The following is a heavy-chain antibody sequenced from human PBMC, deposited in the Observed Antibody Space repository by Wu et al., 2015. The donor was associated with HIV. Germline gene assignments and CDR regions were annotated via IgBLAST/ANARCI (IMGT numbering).Heavy chain of an antibody. CDR3: ARGPTVTGHDY. CDR2: ITPHNGNT. V-gene: IGHV1-18*01. Sequence: QVQLVQSGGEVKKPGASVKVSCKASGYTFTSYSISWLRQAPGQGLEWMGRITPHNGNTEYAQNFQGRVTVITDTSTTTAYMDLRSLRFDDTATYFCARGPTVTGHDYWGQGTLVTVSS. J-gene: IGHJ4*02. D-gene: IGHD6-19*01. CDR1: GYTFTSYS.